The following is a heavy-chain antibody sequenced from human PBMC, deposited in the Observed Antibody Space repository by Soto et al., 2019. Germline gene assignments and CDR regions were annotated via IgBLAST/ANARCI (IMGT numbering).Heavy chain of an antibody. CDR3: AREYQRQIGPSYYYYGMDV. V-gene: IGHV4-59*01. J-gene: IGHJ6*02. Sequence: SETLSLTCTVSHNARSSYHWFSTQPPPRKGPEWIGYIYYSGTTNFNPSLMSRVTISVDTPEKQLSLRLSSVTAADTAVYYCAREYQRQIGPSYYYYGMDVWGQGTTVTVSS. D-gene: IGHD2-2*01. CDR1: HNARSSYH. CDR2: IYYSGTT.